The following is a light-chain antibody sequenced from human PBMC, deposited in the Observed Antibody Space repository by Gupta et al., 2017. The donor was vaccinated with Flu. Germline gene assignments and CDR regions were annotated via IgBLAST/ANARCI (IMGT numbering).Light chain of an antibody. CDR1: SYNIGSNT. CDR2: SSN. Sequence: SVTITCSGSSYNIGSNTVNWYQQQPGTAPKLLIYSSNQRQSGDPDRFSGSKSGTAVALSISGLHAEDEADYYCVAWDCGGSGWVFGGGTKLSVL. J-gene: IGLJ3*02. V-gene: IGLV1-44*01. CDR3: VAWDCGGSGWV.